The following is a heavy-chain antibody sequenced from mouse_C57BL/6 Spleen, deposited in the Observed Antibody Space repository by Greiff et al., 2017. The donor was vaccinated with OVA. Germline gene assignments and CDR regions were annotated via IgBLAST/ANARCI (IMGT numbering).Heavy chain of an antibody. V-gene: IGHV1-26*01. CDR3: ARFSYDYDVSYFDY. Sequence: VQLQQSGPELVKPGASVKISCKASGYTFTDYNMNWVKQSHGKSLEWIGDINPNNGGTSYNQKFKGKATLTVDKSSSTAYMELRSLTSEDSAVYYCARFSYDYDVSYFDYWGQGTTLTVSS. J-gene: IGHJ2*01. CDR2: INPNNGGT. D-gene: IGHD2-4*01. CDR1: GYTFTDYN.